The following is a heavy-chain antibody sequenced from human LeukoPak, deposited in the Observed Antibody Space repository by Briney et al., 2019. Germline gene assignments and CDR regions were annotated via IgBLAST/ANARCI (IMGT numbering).Heavy chain of an antibody. J-gene: IGHJ4*02. Sequence: GGSLRLSCAASGFTFSDYAMNWVRQAPGRGLEWVSSISPSSHAIFDADSVKGRFTIFRDNAENSLFLQMNGLRAQDTAVYYCSRGYRENGFDFWGQGTLVTVSS. CDR1: GFTFSDYA. CDR3: SRGYRENGFDF. V-gene: IGHV3-21*01. CDR2: ISPSSHAI. D-gene: IGHD1-1*01.